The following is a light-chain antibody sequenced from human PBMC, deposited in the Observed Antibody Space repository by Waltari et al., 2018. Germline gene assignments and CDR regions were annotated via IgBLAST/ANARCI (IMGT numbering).Light chain of an antibody. J-gene: IGKJ4*01. CDR2: GTF. Sequence: EIVLTQSPGTLSLSPGEGATLSCRTSQTIRTTYLAWYQQKPGQAPTLLIYGTFTRATGIPDRFTGSVSGTDFSLTISSLEPEDFATYYCQQYDISPLTFGGGTKVEIK. CDR1: QTIRTTY. V-gene: IGKV3-20*01. CDR3: QQYDISPLT.